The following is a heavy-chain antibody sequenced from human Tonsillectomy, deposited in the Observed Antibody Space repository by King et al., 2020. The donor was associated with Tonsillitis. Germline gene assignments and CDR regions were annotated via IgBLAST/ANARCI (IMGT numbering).Heavy chain of an antibody. D-gene: IGHD3-16*01. V-gene: IGHV4-59*01. CDR1: GSSLMTYY. CDR2: VSDSGRA. J-gene: IGHJ4*02. Sequence: QLQESGPGLLKPLETLSLTCFVSGSSLMTYYWSWMRQSPGKGLEWIGYVSDSGRAHYNPSLSGRVTVSLDTSKNEFYLKINSMTAAETAIYYCGRDPGPLARGTDSWGQGILVTVSS. CDR3: GRDPGPLARGTDS.